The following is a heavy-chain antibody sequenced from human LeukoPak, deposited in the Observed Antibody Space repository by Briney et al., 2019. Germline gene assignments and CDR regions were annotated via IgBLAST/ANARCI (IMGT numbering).Heavy chain of an antibody. CDR1: GFTFSDYS. V-gene: IGHV3-48*02. CDR2: IGGSI. CDR3: ARDHNWSFDN. J-gene: IGHJ4*02. Sequence: GGSLRLSCVASGFTFSDYSMNWVRQAPGKGLEWLSYIGGSISYSDSVKGRLTISRDNAKNSLYLQMNSLRDEDTAVYFCARDHNWSFDNWGQGTLVTVSS.